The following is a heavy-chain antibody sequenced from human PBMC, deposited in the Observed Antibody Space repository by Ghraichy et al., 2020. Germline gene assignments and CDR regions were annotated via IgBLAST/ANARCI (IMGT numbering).Heavy chain of an antibody. D-gene: IGHD6-6*01. CDR2: IKQDGSEK. Sequence: GGSLRLSCAASGFTFSSYWMSWVRQAPGKGLEWVANIKQDGSEKYYVDSVKGRFTISRDNAKNSLYLQMNSLRAEDTAVYYCAEDRFAWYSNSRYDAFDIWGQGTMVTVSS. J-gene: IGHJ3*02. CDR1: GFTFSSYW. CDR3: AEDRFAWYSNSRYDAFDI. V-gene: IGHV3-7*01.